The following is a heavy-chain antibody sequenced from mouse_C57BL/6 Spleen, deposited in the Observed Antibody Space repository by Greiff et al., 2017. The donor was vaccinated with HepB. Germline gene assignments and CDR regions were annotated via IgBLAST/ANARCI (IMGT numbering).Heavy chain of an antibody. CDR1: GYAFSSYW. J-gene: IGHJ1*03. CDR3: ARLGDGYPDWYFDV. CDR2: IYPGDGDT. V-gene: IGHV1-80*01. D-gene: IGHD2-3*01. Sequence: VHLVESGAELVKPGASVKISCKASGYAFSSYWMNWVKQRPGKGLEWIGQIYPGDGDTNYNGKFKGKATLTADKSSSTAYMQLSSLTSEDSAVYFCARLGDGYPDWYFDVWGTGTTVTVSS.